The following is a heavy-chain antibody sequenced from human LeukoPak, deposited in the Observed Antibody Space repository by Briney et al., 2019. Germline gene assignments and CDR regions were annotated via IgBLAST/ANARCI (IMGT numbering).Heavy chain of an antibody. J-gene: IGHJ4*02. Sequence: GGSLRLSCAASGFTFSSYAMSWVRQAPGKGLEWVSGISGSGGSTYYADSVKGRFTISRDNSKNTLYLQMNSLRAEDTAVYYCARSRLVTSRLAGFDYWGQGTLVTVSS. D-gene: IGHD1-26*01. CDR1: GFTFSSYA. CDR3: ARSRLVTSRLAGFDY. V-gene: IGHV3-23*01. CDR2: ISGSGGST.